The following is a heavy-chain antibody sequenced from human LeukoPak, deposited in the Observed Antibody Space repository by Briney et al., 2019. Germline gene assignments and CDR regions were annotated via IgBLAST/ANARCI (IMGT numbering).Heavy chain of an antibody. D-gene: IGHD3-10*01. V-gene: IGHV3-23*01. J-gene: IGHJ4*02. CDR2: ISGSGGST. CDR3: AAFMVRGVIVEDY. CDR1: GFTFSSYA. Sequence: GGSLRLSCAASGFTFSSYAMSWVRQAPGKGLEWVSAISGSGGSTYYADSVKGRFTISRDNSKNTLYLQMNSLRAEDTAVYFCAAFMVRGVIVEDYWGQGTLVTVSS.